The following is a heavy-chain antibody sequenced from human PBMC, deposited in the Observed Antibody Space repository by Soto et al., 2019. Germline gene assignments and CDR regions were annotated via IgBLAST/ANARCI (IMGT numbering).Heavy chain of an antibody. J-gene: IGHJ4*02. CDR1: AGSMDTYY. Sequence: TSETLSLTCSVSAGSMDTYYWSWIRQPPGKGLEWIGYVYSSGTTNYHPSLESRVTMSVDTSKSQFSLKLTSVTAADTAVYYCARLTGYAGVHFWGQGALVTVSS. V-gene: IGHV4-59*01. CDR2: VYSSGTT. D-gene: IGHD5-12*01. CDR3: ARLTGYAGVHF.